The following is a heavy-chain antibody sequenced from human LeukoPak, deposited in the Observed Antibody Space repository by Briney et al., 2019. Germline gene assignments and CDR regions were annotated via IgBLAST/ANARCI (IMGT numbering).Heavy chain of an antibody. J-gene: IGHJ5*02. V-gene: IGHV4-30-4*01. D-gene: IGHD5-18*01. CDR2: IYYSGST. CDR3: ARVGQGYAGFDP. CDR1: GGSISSGDYY. Sequence: SQILSLTCTVSGGSISSGDYYWSWIRQPPGKGLEWIGYIYYSGSTYYNPSLKSRVTISVDTSKNQFSLKLSSVTAADTAVYYCARVGQGYAGFDPWGQGTLVTVSS.